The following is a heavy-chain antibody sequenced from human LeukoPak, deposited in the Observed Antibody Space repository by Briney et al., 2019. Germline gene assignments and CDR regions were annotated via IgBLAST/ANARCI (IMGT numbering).Heavy chain of an antibody. CDR1: GFTFSRYA. J-gene: IGHJ4*02. Sequence: GGSLRLSCAASGFTFSRYAMSWARQAPGKGLEWVSAISGSGGSTYYADSVKGRFTISRDNSKNTLYLQMNSLRAEDTAVYYCAKADYDSSGYFDYWGQGTLVTVSS. V-gene: IGHV3-23*01. CDR2: ISGSGGST. CDR3: AKADYDSSGYFDY. D-gene: IGHD3-22*01.